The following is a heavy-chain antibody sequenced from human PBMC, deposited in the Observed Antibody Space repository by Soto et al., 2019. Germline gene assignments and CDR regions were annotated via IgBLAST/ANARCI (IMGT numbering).Heavy chain of an antibody. J-gene: IGHJ5*02. Sequence: PSLILSVRCMVAWGPIIGLDCRWILQPAGKGLEWIGRIYTSGSTNYNPSLKSRVTMSVDTSKNQFSLKLSSVTAADTAVYYCAREYYRSGSDAWFDPWGQGTLLTVS. CDR2: IYTSGST. V-gene: IGHV4-4*07. D-gene: IGHD3-10*01. CDR3: AREYYRSGSDAWFDP. CDR1: WGPIIGLD.